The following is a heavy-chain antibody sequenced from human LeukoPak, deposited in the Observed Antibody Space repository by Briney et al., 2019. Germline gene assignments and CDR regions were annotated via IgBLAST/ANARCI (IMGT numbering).Heavy chain of an antibody. CDR2: IKQDGSEK. CDR3: ASTCSSTSCYGFHYGMDV. V-gene: IGHV3-7*03. CDR1: GFTFSSYW. J-gene: IGHJ6*04. D-gene: IGHD2-2*01. Sequence: PGGSLRLSCAASGFTFSSYWMSWVRQAPGKGLEWVASIKQDGSEKYYVDSVKGRFTISRDNAKNSLYLQMNSLRAEDTAVYYCASTCSSTSCYGFHYGMDVWGKGTTVTVSS.